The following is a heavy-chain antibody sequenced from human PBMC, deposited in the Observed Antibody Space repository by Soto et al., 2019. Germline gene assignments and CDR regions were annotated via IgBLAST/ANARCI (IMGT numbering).Heavy chain of an antibody. Sequence: EVQLVESGGGLVQPGGSLRLSCAASGFTFSSYAMHWVRQAPGKGLEYVSAISSNGGSTYYANSVKGRFTISRDNSKNTLYLQMGSLRAEDMAVYYCARGRHIVVVPRREYYFDYWGQGTLVTVSS. D-gene: IGHD2-2*01. CDR2: ISSNGGST. V-gene: IGHV3-64*01. CDR3: ARGRHIVVVPRREYYFDY. J-gene: IGHJ4*02. CDR1: GFTFSSYA.